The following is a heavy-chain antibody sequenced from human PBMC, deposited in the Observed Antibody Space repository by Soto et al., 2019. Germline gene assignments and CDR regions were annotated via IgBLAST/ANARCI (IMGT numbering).Heavy chain of an antibody. V-gene: IGHV1-18*01. Sequence: ASVKVSCKASGYTFTSYGISWARQAPGQGLEWMGWISAYSGNTNYAQKLQGRVTMTTDTSTSTAYMELRGLRSDDTAVYYCARDTGNYFDYWGQGTLVTVSS. J-gene: IGHJ4*02. CDR1: GYTFTSYG. CDR2: ISAYSGNT. CDR3: ARDTGNYFDY.